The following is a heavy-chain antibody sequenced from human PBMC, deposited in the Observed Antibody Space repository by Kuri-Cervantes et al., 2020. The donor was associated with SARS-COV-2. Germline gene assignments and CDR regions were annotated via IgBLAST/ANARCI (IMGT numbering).Heavy chain of an antibody. V-gene: IGHV4-34*01. D-gene: IGHD1-14*01. CDR3: ARQRADRPYYYYYMDV. Sequence: SETLSLTCAVYGGSFSGYYWSWIRQPPWKGLEWIGEINNSGSTNYNPSLTSQVTRSVDTSKNQFSLKLSSVTAAETAVYYCARQRADRPYYYYYMDVWGKGTMVTVSS. CDR1: GGSFSGYY. J-gene: IGHJ6*03. CDR2: INNSGST.